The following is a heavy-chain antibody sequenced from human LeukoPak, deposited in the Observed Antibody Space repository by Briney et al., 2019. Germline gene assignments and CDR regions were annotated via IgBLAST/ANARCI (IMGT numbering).Heavy chain of an antibody. CDR3: ADFGSGSYIFDY. CDR1: GFTFSDFY. J-gene: IGHJ4*02. D-gene: IGHD3-10*01. Sequence: PGGSLRLSCAASGFTFSDFYISWIRQAPGKGPEWVASIRHSSGTWYADSFMARFTVSRENSKSTLYLEMNSLRGEDTAQSYCADFGSGSYIFDYWGQGSLVTVSS. V-gene: IGHV3-23*01. CDR2: IRHSSGT.